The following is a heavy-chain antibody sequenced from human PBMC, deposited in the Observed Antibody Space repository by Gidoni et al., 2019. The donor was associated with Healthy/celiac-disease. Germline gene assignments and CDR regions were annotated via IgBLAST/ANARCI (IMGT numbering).Heavy chain of an antibody. J-gene: IGHJ6*02. CDR2: INHSGST. Sequence: QVQLQQWGAGLLKPSETLSLTCAVYGGSFSGYYWRWSRQPPGKGLEWIGEINHSGSTNYNPSLKSRVTISVDTSKNQFSLKLSSVTAADTAVYYCARGLAQLDYYYGMDVWGQGTTVTVSS. CDR1: GGSFSGYY. D-gene: IGHD5-18*01. V-gene: IGHV4-34*01. CDR3: ARGLAQLDYYYGMDV.